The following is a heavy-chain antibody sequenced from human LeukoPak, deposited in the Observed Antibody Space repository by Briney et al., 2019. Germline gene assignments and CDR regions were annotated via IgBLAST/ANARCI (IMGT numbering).Heavy chain of an antibody. Sequence: SGTLSLTCTVSGGSISSYYWSWIRQPPGEGLEWIGYISNSGSTNYNPSLKSRVTISVDTSKNQLSLKLSYVTAADTAVYHCVRLQPNTGEWAFDIWGQGTMVSVSS. V-gene: IGHV4-59*01. CDR1: GGSISSYY. CDR2: ISNSGST. D-gene: IGHD1-1*01. J-gene: IGHJ3*02. CDR3: VRLQPNTGEWAFDI.